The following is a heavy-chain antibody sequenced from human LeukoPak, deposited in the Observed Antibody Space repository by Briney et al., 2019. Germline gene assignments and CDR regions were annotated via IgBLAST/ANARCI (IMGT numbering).Heavy chain of an antibody. V-gene: IGHV3-7*01. J-gene: IGHJ4*02. CDR2: IKQDGSER. Sequence: GGSLRLSCAASGFTFSGYWMSWVRQAPGKGLDWVANIKQDGSERYYVDSVKGRFTISRDNAKNSLYLQMNSPRAEDTAVYYCARTRGYSYALYFDYWGQGTLVAVSS. CDR3: ARTRGYSYALYFDY. D-gene: IGHD5-18*01. CDR1: GFTFSGYW.